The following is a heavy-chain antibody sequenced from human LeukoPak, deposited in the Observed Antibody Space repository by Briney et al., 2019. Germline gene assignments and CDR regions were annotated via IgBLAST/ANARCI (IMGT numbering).Heavy chain of an antibody. CDR3: ARSPTVPLIGSWGTLSDY. V-gene: IGHV7-4-1*02. CDR1: GYTFTSYA. CDR2: INTNSGIP. D-gene: IGHD6-13*01. J-gene: IGHJ4*02. Sequence: SSVKVSCKASGYTFTSYAMMWVRQAPGQGLEWMGWINTNSGIPTYAQGFTGRFVFSLDSSVSTAYLQTSSLKAEDTAVYCCARSPTVPLIGSWGTLSDYGGQGSLVTVSS.